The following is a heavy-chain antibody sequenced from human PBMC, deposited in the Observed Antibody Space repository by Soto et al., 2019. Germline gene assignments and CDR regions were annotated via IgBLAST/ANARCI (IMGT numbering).Heavy chain of an antibody. CDR3: ARDQSLPPYAIYYYYGMDV. D-gene: IGHD2-2*01. Sequence: QVQLVESGGGVVQPGRSLRLSCAASGFTFSSYGMHWVRQAPGKGLEWVAVIWYDGSNKYYADSVKGRFTISRDNSKNTLYLQMNSLRAEDTAVYYCARDQSLPPYAIYYYYGMDVXXXGTTVTVSS. CDR2: IWYDGSNK. V-gene: IGHV3-33*01. J-gene: IGHJ6*01. CDR1: GFTFSSYG.